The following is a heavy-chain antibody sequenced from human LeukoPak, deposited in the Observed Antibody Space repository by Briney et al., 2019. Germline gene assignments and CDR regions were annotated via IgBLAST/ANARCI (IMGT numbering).Heavy chain of an antibody. V-gene: IGHV3-23*01. J-gene: IGHJ4*02. CDR3: AKGSYYDSSGSFYFDY. CDR1: GFTFSSYA. CDR2: ISGSGDNT. Sequence: GGSLRLSCAASGFTFSSYAMSWVRQAPGKGLEWVSGISGSGDNTYYADPVKGRFTISRDNSKNTLYVQVNSLGTEDTAAYYCAKGSYYDSSGSFYFDYWGQGTLVTVSS. D-gene: IGHD3-22*01.